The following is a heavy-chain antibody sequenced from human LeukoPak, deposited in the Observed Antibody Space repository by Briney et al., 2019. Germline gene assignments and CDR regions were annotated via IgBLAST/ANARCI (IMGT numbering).Heavy chain of an antibody. V-gene: IGHV3-48*02. D-gene: IGHD2-15*01. CDR3: ARDRAAPTWFFDL. CDR1: GFTFSIYS. Sequence: GGSLRLSCAASGFTFSIYSMNWVRQAPGEGLEWLSYISADSNTIYYADSVKGRFTISRDNAKTSLYLQMNTLRDEDTAVYYCARDRAAPTWFFDLWGRGTLVLVSS. J-gene: IGHJ2*01. CDR2: ISADSNTI.